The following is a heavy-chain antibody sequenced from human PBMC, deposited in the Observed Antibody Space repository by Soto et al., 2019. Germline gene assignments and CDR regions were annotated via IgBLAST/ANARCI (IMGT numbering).Heavy chain of an antibody. J-gene: IGHJ6*02. V-gene: IGHV1-69*01. Sequence: QVQLVQSGAEVKKPGSSVKVSCKASGGTFSSYAISWVRQAPGQGLEWMGGIIPIFVTANYAQKFQGRVTITEDDSTSTAYMELSSLRSEDTAVYYCGREDIVVVPAARSYYYYYGMDVWGQGTTVTVSS. CDR2: IIPIFVTA. CDR3: GREDIVVVPAARSYYYYYGMDV. CDR1: GGTFSSYA. D-gene: IGHD2-2*01.